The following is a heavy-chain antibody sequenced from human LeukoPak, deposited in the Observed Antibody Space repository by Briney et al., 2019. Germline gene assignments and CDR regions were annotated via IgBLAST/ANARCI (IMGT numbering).Heavy chain of an antibody. D-gene: IGHD6-19*01. CDR2: IFGSGGST. Sequence: GGSLRLSCAASGFTFSSYAMYWVRRAPGKGLEWVSGIFGSGGSTHYADSVKGRFTISRDNSKNTVYLQMNSLRAEDTAVYYCAKTTTGYSSGRFPGWPVDYWGQGTLVTVSS. J-gene: IGHJ4*02. V-gene: IGHV3-23*01. CDR1: GFTFSSYA. CDR3: AKTTTGYSSGRFPGWPVDY.